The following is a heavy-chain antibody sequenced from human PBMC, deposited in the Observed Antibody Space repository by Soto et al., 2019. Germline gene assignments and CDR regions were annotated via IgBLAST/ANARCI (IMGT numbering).Heavy chain of an antibody. V-gene: IGHV3-30*04. Sequence: QVQLVESGGGVVQPGRSLRLSCAASGFTFSTYAMHWVRQAPGKGLEWVAVISYDGSNKHYADSVKGRFTISRDNSKNPLYLQMNSLRAEDPAVYSCASPPVIDIVVPPDYWGQGPLVPFPS. J-gene: IGHJ4*02. CDR1: GFTFSTYA. D-gene: IGHD2-15*01. CDR2: ISYDGSNK. CDR3: ASPPVIDIVVPPDY.